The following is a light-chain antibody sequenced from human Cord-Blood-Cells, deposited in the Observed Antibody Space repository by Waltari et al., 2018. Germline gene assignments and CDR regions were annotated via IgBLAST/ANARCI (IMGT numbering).Light chain of an antibody. J-gene: IGKJ3*01. CDR3: QQLNSYPPFT. Sequence: DIRLTHSPSFLSASVGDRVTITCRASQGISSYLAWYQQKPGKAPKLLIYAASTLQSGVPSRFSGSGSGTEFTLTISSLQPEDFATYYCQQLNSYPPFTFGPGTKVDIK. CDR1: QGISSY. CDR2: AAS. V-gene: IGKV1-9*01.